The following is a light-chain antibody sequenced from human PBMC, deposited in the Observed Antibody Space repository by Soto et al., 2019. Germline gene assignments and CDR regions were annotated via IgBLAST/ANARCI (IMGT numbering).Light chain of an antibody. CDR3: SSSTSSSTLVV. CDR1: SSDVGGYNY. Sequence: QSALTQPASVSGSPGQSITISCIGTSSDVGGYNYVSWYQHHPDKAPKVMIYEVSNRPSGVSNRFSGSKSGNTASPTISGLHAEDEDDYYCSSSTSSSTLVVFGTGTKLTVL. V-gene: IGLV2-14*01. CDR2: EVS. J-gene: IGLJ1*01.